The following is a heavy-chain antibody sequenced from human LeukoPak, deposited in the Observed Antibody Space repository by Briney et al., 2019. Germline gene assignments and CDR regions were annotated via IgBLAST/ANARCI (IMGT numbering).Heavy chain of an antibody. CDR3: ARVVVSSSSDYFDY. Sequence: PGGSLKLSCAASGFTFSNYAMHWVRQAPGKGLEWVAVTSYDESNKYYADSVKGRFTISRDNSKKTLYLQMNSLRGEDTAVYYRARVVVSSSSDYFDYWGQGTLVIVSS. J-gene: IGHJ4*02. V-gene: IGHV3-30*04. CDR1: GFTFSNYA. D-gene: IGHD6-6*01. CDR2: TSYDESNK.